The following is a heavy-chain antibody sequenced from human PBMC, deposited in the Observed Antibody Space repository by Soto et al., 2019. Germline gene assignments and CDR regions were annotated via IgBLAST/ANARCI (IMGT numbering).Heavy chain of an antibody. V-gene: IGHV1-18*01. D-gene: IGHD3-3*01. CDR3: ARDPAYYDFWSGLATRNYYNYYGMDV. Sequence: GASVKVSCKASGYTFTSYGISWVRQAPGQGLEWMGWISAYNGNTNYAQKLQGRVTMTTDTSTSTAYMELRSLRSDDTAVYYCARDPAYYDFWSGLATRNYYNYYGMDVWGQGTTVTVSS. J-gene: IGHJ6*02. CDR2: ISAYNGNT. CDR1: GYTFTSYG.